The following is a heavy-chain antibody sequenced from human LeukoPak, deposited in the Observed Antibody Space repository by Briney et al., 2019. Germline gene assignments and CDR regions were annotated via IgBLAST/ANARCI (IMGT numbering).Heavy chain of an antibody. Sequence: SETLSLTCTVSGGSISSYYWSWIRQPAGKGLEWIGRIYTSGSTNYNPSLKSRVTISVDTSKNQFSLKLTSVTAADTAVYYCARGPEPYSNVIGMVTGYYYYMDVWGKGTTVTVSS. CDR1: GGSISSYY. V-gene: IGHV4-4*07. J-gene: IGHJ6*03. CDR2: IYTSGST. D-gene: IGHD2/OR15-2a*01. CDR3: ARGPEPYSNVIGMVTGYYYYMDV.